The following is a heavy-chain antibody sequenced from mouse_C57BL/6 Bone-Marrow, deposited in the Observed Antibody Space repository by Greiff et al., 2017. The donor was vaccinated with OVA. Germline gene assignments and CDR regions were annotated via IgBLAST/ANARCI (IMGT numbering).Heavy chain of an antibody. CDR1: GYTFTSYW. V-gene: IGHV1-74*01. J-gene: IGHJ3*01. Sequence: VQLQQPGAELVKPGASVKVSCKASGYTFTSYWMHWVKQRPGQGLEWIGRIHPSDSDTNYNQKFKSKATLTVDKSSSTAYMQLSSLTSEDSAVYYCAIWTVVDPAWFAYWGQGTLVTVSA. D-gene: IGHD1-1*01. CDR2: IHPSDSDT. CDR3: AIWTVVDPAWFAY.